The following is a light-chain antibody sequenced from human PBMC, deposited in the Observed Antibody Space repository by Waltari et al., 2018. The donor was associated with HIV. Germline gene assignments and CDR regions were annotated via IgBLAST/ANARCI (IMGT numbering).Light chain of an antibody. CDR3: ATWDDSLNGVL. CDR1: NSNVGSNY. V-gene: IGLV1-47*01. Sequence: QSVLTQPPSASEIHGQRVTISCTGGNSNVGSNYVYWYQQVPGTAPKLLVYRDSQRQSGVPDRFTGSKSGTSASLAISGLRSEDEADYYCATWDDSLNGVLFGGGTKLTVL. J-gene: IGLJ2*01. CDR2: RDS.